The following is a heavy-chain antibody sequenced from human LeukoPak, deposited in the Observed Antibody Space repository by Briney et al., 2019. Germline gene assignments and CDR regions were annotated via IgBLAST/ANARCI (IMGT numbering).Heavy chain of an antibody. CDR2: IKEDGSEK. V-gene: IGHV3-7*01. Sequence: GGSLRLSCAASGFTFNSYWMSWVRQAPGKGLEWVANIKEDGSEKHYVDSVKGRFTISRDNAKNSLSLQMNTLRGEDTAVYYCARDNQDSGSYEDDAFDIWGQGTMVTVSS. J-gene: IGHJ3*02. D-gene: IGHD1-26*01. CDR3: ARDNQDSGSYEDDAFDI. CDR1: GFTFNSYW.